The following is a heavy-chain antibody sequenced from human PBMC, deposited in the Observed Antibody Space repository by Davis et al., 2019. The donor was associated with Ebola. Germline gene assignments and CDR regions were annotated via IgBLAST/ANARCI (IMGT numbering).Heavy chain of an antibody. CDR2: INPSGGST. CDR1: GYLFTSYG. CDR3: ASLRRTITGMDDAFDI. Sequence: ASVKVSCKASGYLFTSYGISWVRQAPGQGLEWMGIINPSGGSTSYAQKFQGRVTMTRDTSTSTVYMELSSLRPEDTAVYYCASLRRTITGMDDAFDIWGQGTMVTVSS. D-gene: IGHD2-8*02. J-gene: IGHJ3*02. V-gene: IGHV1-46*01.